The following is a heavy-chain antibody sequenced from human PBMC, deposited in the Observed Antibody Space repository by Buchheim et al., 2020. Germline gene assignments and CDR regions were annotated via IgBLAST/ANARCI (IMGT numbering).Heavy chain of an antibody. J-gene: IGHJ5*02. D-gene: IGHD4-23*01. V-gene: IGHV4-4*02. CDR1: GGSISSSNW. CDR2: IYHSGST. CDR3: ARDTSQGPPWNNGWQPTGWFDP. Sequence: QVQLQESGPGLVKPSGTLSLTCAVSGGSISSSNWWSWVRQPPGKGLEWIGEIYHSGSTNYNPSLKSRVTISVDKSKNQFSLKLSSVTAADTAVYYCARDTSQGPPWNNGWQPTGWFDPWGQGTL.